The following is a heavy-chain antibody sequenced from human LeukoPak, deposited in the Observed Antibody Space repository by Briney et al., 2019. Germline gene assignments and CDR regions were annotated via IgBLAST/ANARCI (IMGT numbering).Heavy chain of an antibody. CDR2: ISSSSSYI. D-gene: IGHD2-15*01. CDR3: ARDGSPGAFDI. J-gene: IGHJ3*02. CDR1: GFTFSSYS. Sequence: GGSLRLSCAASGFTFSSYSMNWVRQAPGKGLEWVSSISSSSSYIYYADSVKGRFTITRDNAKNSLYLQMNSLRAEDTALYYWARDGSPGAFDIWGQGTMVTVSS. V-gene: IGHV3-21*01.